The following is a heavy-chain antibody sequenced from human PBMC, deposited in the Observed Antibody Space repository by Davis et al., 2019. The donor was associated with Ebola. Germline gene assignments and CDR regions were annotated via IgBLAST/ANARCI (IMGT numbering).Heavy chain of an antibody. D-gene: IGHD3-22*01. V-gene: IGHV4-4*08. Sequence: MPSQTLSPTCTLSGASISGYYWSCVRQPPGKGLEWIGYVHDSGYTNYNPSLKSRVAISVDTSKNHFSLKLSSVTAADTAVYYCAGLRQTYDSSGYSQPFDSWGQGTLVTVSS. CDR1: GASISGYY. CDR3: AGLRQTYDSSGYSQPFDS. CDR2: VHDSGYT. J-gene: IGHJ4*02.